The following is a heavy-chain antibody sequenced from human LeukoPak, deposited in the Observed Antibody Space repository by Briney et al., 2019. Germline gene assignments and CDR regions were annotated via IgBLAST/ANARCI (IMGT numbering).Heavy chain of an antibody. J-gene: IGHJ4*02. V-gene: IGHV3-30*04. CDR1: GFTFSSYA. Sequence: GSLRLSCAASGFTFSSYAMHWVRQAPGKGLEWVAVISYDGSNKYYADSVKGRFTISRDNSKNTLYLQMNNLRAEDTAVYYCARDWSPGLPTYYFDYWGQGTLVTVSS. CDR3: ARDWSPGLPTYYFDY. CDR2: ISYDGSNK.